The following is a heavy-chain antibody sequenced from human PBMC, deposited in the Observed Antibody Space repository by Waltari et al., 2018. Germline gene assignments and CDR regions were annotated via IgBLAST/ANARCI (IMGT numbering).Heavy chain of an antibody. V-gene: IGHV3-23*01. J-gene: IGHJ4*02. CDR3: AKDQYTSSRRGFDS. D-gene: IGHD3-10*01. Sequence: EVQLSESGGGLVQPGGSLRLSCAASGFNLSSYARSWVRQAPGKGLEWVSTISGSAGSTYYADSVKGRFTISRDISKNTLFLQMNSLRAEDTALYSCAKDQYTSSRRGFDSWGQGTLVTVSS. CDR1: GFNLSSYA. CDR2: ISGSAGST.